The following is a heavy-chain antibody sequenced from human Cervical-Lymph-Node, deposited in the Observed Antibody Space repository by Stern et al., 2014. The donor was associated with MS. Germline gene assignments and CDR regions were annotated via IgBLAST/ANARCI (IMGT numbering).Heavy chain of an antibody. CDR2: MNPNSGNT. Sequence: MQLVESGAEVKKPGASVKVSCKASGYTFTSYAINWVRQATGQGLEWMGWMNPNSGNTGNAQKFQGRVTMTRDPSTSTAYMEVSSLRSEDTAVYYCARGQAVAGALPEYWGQGTLVTVSS. J-gene: IGHJ4*02. D-gene: IGHD6-19*01. CDR3: ARGQAVAGALPEY. CDR1: GYTFTSYA. V-gene: IGHV1-8*01.